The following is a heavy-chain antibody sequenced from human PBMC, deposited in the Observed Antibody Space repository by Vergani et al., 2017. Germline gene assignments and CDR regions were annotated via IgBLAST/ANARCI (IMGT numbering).Heavy chain of an antibody. V-gene: IGHV3-33*08. CDR1: GFTFSSYA. CDR2: IWYDGSNK. J-gene: IGHJ4*02. D-gene: IGHD5-24*01. CDR3: ARDRVEMATIYAGEDY. Sequence: VQLLESGGGLVQPGGSLRLSCAASGFTFSSYAMSWVRQAPGKGLEWVAVIWYDGSNKYYADSVKGRFTISRDNAKNSLYLQMNSLRAEDTAVYYCARDRVEMATIYAGEDYWGQGTLVTVSS.